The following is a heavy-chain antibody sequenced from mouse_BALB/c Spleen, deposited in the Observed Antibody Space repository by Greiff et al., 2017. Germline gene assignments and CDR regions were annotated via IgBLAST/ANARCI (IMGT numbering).Heavy chain of an antibody. CDR2: ISYSGST. V-gene: IGHV3-2*02. D-gene: IGHD2-4*01. CDR3: ARGGLRRDWYFDV. Sequence: EVKLVESGPGLVKPSQSLSLTCTVTGYSITSDYAWNWIRQFPGNKLEWMGYISYSGSTSYNPSLKSRISITRDTSKNQFFLQLNSVTTEDTATYYCARGGLRRDWYFDVWGAGTTVTVSS. CDR1: GYSITSDYA. J-gene: IGHJ1*01.